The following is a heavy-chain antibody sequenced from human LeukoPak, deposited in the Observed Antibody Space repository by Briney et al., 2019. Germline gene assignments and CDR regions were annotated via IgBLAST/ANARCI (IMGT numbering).Heavy chain of an antibody. V-gene: IGHV3-43*02. CDR3: AKDTDRVSPYYYDSSGYQTHPDY. J-gene: IGHJ4*02. Sequence: GGFLRLSCAASGFTFDDYAMHWVRQAPGKGLEWVSLISGDGGSTYYADSVKGRFTISRDNSKNSLYLQMNSLRTEDTALYYCAKDTDRVSPYYYDSSGYQTHPDYWGQGTLVTVSS. D-gene: IGHD3-22*01. CDR1: GFTFDDYA. CDR2: ISGDGGST.